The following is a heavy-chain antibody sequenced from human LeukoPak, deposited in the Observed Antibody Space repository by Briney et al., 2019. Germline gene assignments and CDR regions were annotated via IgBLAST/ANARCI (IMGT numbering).Heavy chain of an antibody. V-gene: IGHV3-11*01. D-gene: IGHD2-15*01. J-gene: IGHJ4*02. CDR2: ISSSGSTM. CDR3: AKDPLGYCSGGSCFHYFDF. Sequence: PGGSLRLSCAASGFTFSDYYMSWIRQAPGKGLEWVSYISSSGSTMYYADSVKGRFTISRDNFKNTLYLQMNSLRAEDTALYYCAKDPLGYCSGGSCFHYFDFWGQGTLVPVSS. CDR1: GFTFSDYY.